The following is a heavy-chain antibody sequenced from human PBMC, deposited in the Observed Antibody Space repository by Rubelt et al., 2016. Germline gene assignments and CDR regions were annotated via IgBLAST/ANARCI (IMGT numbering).Heavy chain of an antibody. CDR2: IYWNDDK. CDR3: AHRPRPDSSGYLKTYYFDY. CDR1: GFSLSTSGVG. D-gene: IGHD3-22*01. J-gene: IGHJ4*02. Sequence: QITLKESGPTLVKPTQTLTLTCTFSGFSLSTSGVGVGWIRQPPGKALEWLALIYWNDDKRYSPSLKSRLTITKDTSKNQVVLTMTNMDPVDTATYYCAHRPRPDSSGYLKTYYFDYWGQGTLVTVSS. V-gene: IGHV2-5*01.